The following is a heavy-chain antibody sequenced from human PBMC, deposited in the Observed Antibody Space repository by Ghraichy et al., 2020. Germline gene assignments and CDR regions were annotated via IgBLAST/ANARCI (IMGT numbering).Heavy chain of an antibody. V-gene: IGHV2-70*11. CDR3: ARVPLGGATIFAFDI. J-gene: IGHJ3*02. D-gene: IGHD1-26*01. CDR2: IDWDDDK. CDR1: GFSLSTSGLC. Sequence: SGPTLVKPTQTLTLTCTFSGFSLSTSGLCVSWIRQPPGKALEWLARIDWDDDKYYSTSLKTRLTISKDTSKNQVVLTMTNMDPVDTATYYCARVPLGGATIFAFDIWGQGTMVTVSS.